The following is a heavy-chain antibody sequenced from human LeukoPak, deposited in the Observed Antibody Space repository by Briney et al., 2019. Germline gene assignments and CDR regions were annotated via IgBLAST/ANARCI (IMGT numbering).Heavy chain of an antibody. D-gene: IGHD5-24*01. CDR2: IIPIFGTA. J-gene: IGHJ4*02. CDR3: ATTFEMATAAQLDY. Sequence: SVKVSCKASGGTFSSYAISWVRQAPGQGLEGMGGIIPIFGTANYAQKFQGRVTITADESTSTAYMELSSLRSEDTAVYYCATTFEMATAAQLDYWGQGTLVTVSS. V-gene: IGHV1-69*13. CDR1: GGTFSSYA.